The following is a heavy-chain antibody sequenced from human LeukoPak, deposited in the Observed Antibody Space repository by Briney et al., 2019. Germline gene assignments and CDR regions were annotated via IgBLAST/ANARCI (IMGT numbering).Heavy chain of an antibody. CDR2: FGDTGMP. D-gene: IGHD2-21*02. V-gene: IGHV3-23*01. CDR3: AKARGICGGDCYSNRYGMDV. J-gene: IGHJ6*02. Sequence: PGGSLRLSCVASGFSFSTYGMAWVRQAPGKGLEWVSGFGDTGMPHYRDSVKGRFSISRDNSKNTFYLQMNSLRAEDTAIYYCAKARGICGGDCYSNRYGMDVWGQGTTVTVSS. CDR1: GFSFSTYG.